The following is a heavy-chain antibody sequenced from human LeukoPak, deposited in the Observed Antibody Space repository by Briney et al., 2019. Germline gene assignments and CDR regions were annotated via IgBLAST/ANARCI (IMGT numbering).Heavy chain of an antibody. CDR2: ISAYNGHT. CDR1: GYTFSSYG. V-gene: IGHV1-18*01. CDR3: ARWGTRSAYSVVDY. D-gene: IGHD2-21*01. Sequence: GASVKVSCKASGYTFSSYGLSWVRQAPGQGLEWVGWISAYNGHTRYAQNLQGRVTVTTDTSTSTAYMEVRSLRSDDTAVYYCARWGTRSAYSVVDYWGQGTLVTVSS. J-gene: IGHJ4*02.